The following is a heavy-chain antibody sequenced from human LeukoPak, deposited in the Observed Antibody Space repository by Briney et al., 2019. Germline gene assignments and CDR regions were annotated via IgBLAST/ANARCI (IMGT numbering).Heavy chain of an antibody. CDR1: GGSISSYY. J-gene: IGHJ4*02. V-gene: IGHV4-59*08. D-gene: IGHD6-13*01. CDR2: IYYSWSP. CDR3: ARRKRGSWAFDY. Sequence: SETLTLPCTVSGGSISSYYWSWIRQPPGKGLEWLGYIYYSWSPNYNPSLKSRVTISVDTSKNQFSQKLSSVTAADTAVYYCARRKRGSWAFDYWGQGTLVTVSS.